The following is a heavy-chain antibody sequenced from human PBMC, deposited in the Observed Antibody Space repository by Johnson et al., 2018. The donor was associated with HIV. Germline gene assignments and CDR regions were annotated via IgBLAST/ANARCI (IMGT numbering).Heavy chain of an antibody. D-gene: IGHD3-10*01. CDR1: GFTVSTNY. V-gene: IGHV3-7*05. CDR3: ARGRIYGAFAFDI. CDR2: IKQDGSEK. Sequence: EKLVESGGGLVQPGGSLRLSCASGFTVSTNYMSWVRQAPGKGLEWVANIKQDGSEKYYVDSVKGRFTISRDNAKNSLYLQMNSLRAEDTAVYYCARGRIYGAFAFDIWGQGTMVTVSS. J-gene: IGHJ3*02.